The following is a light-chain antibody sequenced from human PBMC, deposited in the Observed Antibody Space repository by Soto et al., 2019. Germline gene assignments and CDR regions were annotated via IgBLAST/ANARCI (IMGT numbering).Light chain of an antibody. CDR2: LNSDGSH. J-gene: IGLJ2*01. V-gene: IGLV4-69*01. CDR1: SGHSSYA. Sequence: QLVLTQSPSASASLGASVKLTCTLSSGHSSYAIAWHRQQPEKGPRYLMKLNSDGSHSKGDGIPDRFSGSSSGAERYLTISSLQSEDEAYYYCQTWGTGTVVFGVWTKLTVL. CDR3: QTWGTGTVV.